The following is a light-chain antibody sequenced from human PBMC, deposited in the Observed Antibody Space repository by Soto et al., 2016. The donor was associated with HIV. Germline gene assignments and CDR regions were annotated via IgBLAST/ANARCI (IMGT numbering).Light chain of an antibody. Sequence: DVQLTQSPSTLSASVGDRVTITCRASQSISSWLAWYQQKPGKVPKPLIYLASTLQSGVPPRFSGSGSGTEFTLTISGLQPDDFATYYCQHLGTFGQGTKVEIK. CDR2: LAS. CDR1: QSISSW. J-gene: IGKJ1*01. CDR3: QHLGT. V-gene: IGKV1-5*03.